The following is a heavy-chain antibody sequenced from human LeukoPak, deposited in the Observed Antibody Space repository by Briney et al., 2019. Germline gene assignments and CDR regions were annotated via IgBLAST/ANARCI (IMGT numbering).Heavy chain of an antibody. CDR1: GGSVSSGSYY. CDR2: IYYSGST. Sequence: SETLSLTCTVSGGSVSSGSYYWSWIRQPPGKGLERTGYIYYSGSTNYNPSLKSRVTISVDTSKNQFSLKLSSVTAADTAVYYCASFSGYSYGHFDYWGQGTLVTVSS. J-gene: IGHJ4*02. CDR3: ASFSGYSYGHFDY. V-gene: IGHV4-61*01. D-gene: IGHD5-18*01.